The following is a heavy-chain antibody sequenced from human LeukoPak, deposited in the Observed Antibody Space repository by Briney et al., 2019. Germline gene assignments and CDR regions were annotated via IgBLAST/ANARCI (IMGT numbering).Heavy chain of an antibody. J-gene: IGHJ4*02. V-gene: IGHV4-38-2*02. D-gene: IGHD3-16*01. CDR1: GYSISSGYN. CDR3: ARDWGLKHFDY. Sequence: SETLSLTCTVSGYSISSGYNWGWIRQPPGKGLEWIGSIYHSGSTYYNPSLKSRVTTSVDTSKNQFSLKLSSVTAADTAVYYCARDWGLKHFDYWGQGTLVTVSS. CDR2: IYHSGST.